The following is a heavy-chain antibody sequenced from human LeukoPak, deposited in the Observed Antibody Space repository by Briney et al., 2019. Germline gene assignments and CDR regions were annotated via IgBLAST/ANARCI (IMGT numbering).Heavy chain of an antibody. D-gene: IGHD1-26*01. CDR2: IYHSGST. CDR1: GGSISSGGYY. J-gene: IGHJ4*02. CDR3: ARQGVGAHDY. V-gene: IGHV4-30-2*01. Sequence: SQTLSLTCTVSGGSISSGGYYWSWIRQPPGKGLEWIGYIYHSGSTYYNPSLKSRVTISVDRSKNQFSLKLSSVTAADTAVYYCARQGVGAHDYWGQGTLVTVSS.